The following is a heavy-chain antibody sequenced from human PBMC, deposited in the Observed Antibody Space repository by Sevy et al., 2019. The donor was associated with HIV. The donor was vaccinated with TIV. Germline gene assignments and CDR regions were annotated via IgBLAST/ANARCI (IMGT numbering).Heavy chain of an antibody. CDR2: TYYSGST. CDR1: GDSISSYY. CDR3: ARGRPDYYYGMDV. J-gene: IGHJ6*02. Sequence: SETLSLTCTVSGDSISSYYWSWIRQPPGKGLEWIGYTYYSGSTNYNPSLKSRVTISNDTSKNQVSLKPTSVTAADTAVYYCARGRPDYYYGMDVWGQGTTVTVSS. V-gene: IGHV4-59*01.